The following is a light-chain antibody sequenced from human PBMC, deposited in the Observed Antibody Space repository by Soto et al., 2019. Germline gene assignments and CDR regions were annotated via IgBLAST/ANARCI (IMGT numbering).Light chain of an antibody. J-gene: IGKJ1*01. CDR3: QQYGSSGT. CDR1: QSVSNNY. V-gene: IGKV3-20*01. Sequence: LAHSPITLSLSPGERATLSCRASQSVSNNYWAWYQQKPGQAPRLIIAGASNRATGIPDRFSGSGSGTDFTITISRLEPDVFAVYYCQQYGSSGTFGQGSKVDIK. CDR2: GAS.